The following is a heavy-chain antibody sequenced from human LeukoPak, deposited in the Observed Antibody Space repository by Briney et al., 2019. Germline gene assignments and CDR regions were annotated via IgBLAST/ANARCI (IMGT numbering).Heavy chain of an antibody. J-gene: IGHJ6*03. CDR1: GFTFSSYA. CDR2: ISYDGSNK. V-gene: IGHV3-30*04. CDR3: ARVAVAGFYYYCYMDV. Sequence: PGGSLRLSCAASGFTFSSYAMHWVRQAPGRGLEWVAVISYDGSNKYYADSVKGRFTISRDNSKNTLYLQMNSLRAEDTAVYYCARVAVAGFYYYCYMDVWGKGTTVTVSS. D-gene: IGHD6-19*01.